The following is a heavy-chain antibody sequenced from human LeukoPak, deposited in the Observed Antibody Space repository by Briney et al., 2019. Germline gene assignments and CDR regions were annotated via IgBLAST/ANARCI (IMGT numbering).Heavy chain of an antibody. V-gene: IGHV3-21*01. CDR3: AREVDSSGWWGNIDY. Sequence: RSGGSLRLSCAASGFTFSSYSMNWVCQAPGKGLEWVSSISSSSSYIYYADSVKGRFTISRDNAKNSLYLQMNSLRAEDTAVYYCAREVDSSGWWGNIDYWGQGTLVTVSS. D-gene: IGHD6-19*01. CDR1: GFTFSSYS. J-gene: IGHJ4*02. CDR2: ISSSSSYI.